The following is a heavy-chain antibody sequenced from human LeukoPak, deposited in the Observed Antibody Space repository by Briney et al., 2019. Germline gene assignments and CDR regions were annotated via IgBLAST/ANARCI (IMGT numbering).Heavy chain of an antibody. V-gene: IGHV1-18*01. CDR2: ISAYNGNT. CDR1: GYTFPSYG. CDR3: ARENNWNSEGPVSPIDS. Sequence: ASVELSCKASGYTFPSYGISWVRQAPGQGLEWMGWISAYNGNTNYAQKLQGRVTMTTDTSTSTAYMELRSLRSDDTAVYYCARENNWNSEGPVSPIDSWGQGTLVTVSS. D-gene: IGHD1-7*01. J-gene: IGHJ4*02.